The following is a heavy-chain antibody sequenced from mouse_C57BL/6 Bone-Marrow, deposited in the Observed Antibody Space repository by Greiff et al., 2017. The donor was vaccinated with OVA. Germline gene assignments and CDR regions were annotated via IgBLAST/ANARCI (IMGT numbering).Heavy chain of an antibody. V-gene: IGHV1-81*01. J-gene: IGHJ3*01. Sequence: VKLMESGAELARPGASVKLSCKASGYTFTSYGISWVKQRTGQGLEWIGEIYPRSGNTYYNEKFKGKATLTADKSSSTAYMELRSLTSEDSAVYFCARTFICDGYYAGFAYWGQGTLVTVSA. CDR2: IYPRSGNT. CDR3: ARTFICDGYYAGFAY. CDR1: GYTFTSYG. D-gene: IGHD2-3*01.